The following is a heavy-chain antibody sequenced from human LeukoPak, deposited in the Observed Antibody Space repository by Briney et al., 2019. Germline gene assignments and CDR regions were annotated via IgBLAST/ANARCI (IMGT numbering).Heavy chain of an antibody. J-gene: IGHJ5*02. CDR3: ARGSYYDFWSGLNGGHWSDP. D-gene: IGHD3-3*01. CDR2: INHSGSS. V-gene: IGHV4-34*01. CDR1: GGSFSSGQY. Sequence: PSETLSLTCAVFGGSFSSGQYWSWIRQPPGKGLEWIGEINHSGSSNYNPALKSRVTISVDTSKNQFSLKLSSVTAADTAVYYCARGSYYDFWSGLNGGHWSDPWGQGTLVTVSS.